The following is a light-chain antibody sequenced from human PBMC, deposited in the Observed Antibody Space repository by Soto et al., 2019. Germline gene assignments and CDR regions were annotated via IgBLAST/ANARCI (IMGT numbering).Light chain of an antibody. Sequence: EIVMTQAPATLSVSPGERATLSCRASQSVSSNFDWYQQKPGQAPRLLIYGASTRATGIPARFSGSGSGTEFTLTISSLQSEDFAVYYWQQYNNWPSTFGGGTKVEIK. CDR2: GAS. J-gene: IGKJ4*01. CDR3: QQYNNWPST. CDR1: QSVSSN. V-gene: IGKV3-15*01.